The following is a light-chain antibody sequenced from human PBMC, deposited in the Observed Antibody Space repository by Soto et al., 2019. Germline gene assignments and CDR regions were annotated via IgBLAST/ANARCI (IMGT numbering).Light chain of an antibody. CDR3: QQWGNTPRVT. CDR2: GAS. CDR1: QSVSISY. J-gene: IGKJ4*01. Sequence: IVLTQSPGTLSLSPGERATLSCRASQSVSISYLAWYQQKPGQAPRLLIYGASARATGIPGRLSGSGSGTDFTLTISRLEPEDSAVYYCQQWGNTPRVTFGGGTKVDIK. V-gene: IGKV3-20*01.